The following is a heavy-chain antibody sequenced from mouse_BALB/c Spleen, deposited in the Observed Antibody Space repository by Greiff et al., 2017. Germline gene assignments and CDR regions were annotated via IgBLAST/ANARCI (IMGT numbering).Heavy chain of an antibody. CDR2: INRNGGST. CDR1: GFTFSSYY. CDR3: ARRGSYGIDY. J-gene: IGHJ4*01. V-gene: IGHV5-6-2*01. Sequence: EVQLVESGAGLVKPGGSLKFSCAASGFTFSSYYMSWVRQTPEQRLELVAAINRNGGSTYYPDTVKGRSTISRDNAKNTLYLQLSSLTSEDTALYYCARRGSYGIDYWGQGTSVTVSS. D-gene: IGHD1-1*02.